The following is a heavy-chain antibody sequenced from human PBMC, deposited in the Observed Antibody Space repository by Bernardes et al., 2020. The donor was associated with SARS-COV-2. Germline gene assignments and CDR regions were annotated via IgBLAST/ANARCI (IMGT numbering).Heavy chain of an antibody. J-gene: IGHJ6*02. V-gene: IGHV3-66*01. Sequence: GGSLRLSCAASGFTVSSNYMSWVRQAPGKGLEWVSVIYSGGSTYYADSVKGRFTISRDNSKNTLYLQMNSLRAEDTAVYYCARGGGYCSSTSCYKYYYGMDVWGQGTTVTVSS. CDR3: ARGGGYCSSTSCYKYYYGMDV. CDR2: IYSGGST. CDR1: GFTVSSNY. D-gene: IGHD2-2*02.